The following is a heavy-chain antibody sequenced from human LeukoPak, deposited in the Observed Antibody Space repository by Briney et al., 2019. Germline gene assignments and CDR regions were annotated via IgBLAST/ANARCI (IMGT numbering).Heavy chain of an antibody. D-gene: IGHD6-13*01. V-gene: IGHV3-20*04. CDR3: ARVAIAAAGAYFDY. CDR1: GFTFDDYG. J-gene: IGHJ4*02. CDR2: ISGRGSGGST. Sequence: GGSLRLSCAASGFTFDDYGMSWVRQAPGKGLEWVSTISGRGSGGSTYYADSVKGRFTISRDNAKNSLYLQMNSLRAEDTALYYCARVAIAAAGAYFDYWGQGTLVTVSS.